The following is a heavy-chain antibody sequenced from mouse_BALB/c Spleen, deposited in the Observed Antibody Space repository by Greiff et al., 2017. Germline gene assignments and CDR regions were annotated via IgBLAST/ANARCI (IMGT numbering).Heavy chain of an antibody. Sequence: VQLKESGPELVKPGASVKISCKASGYTFTDYNMHWVKQSHGKSLEWIGYIYPYNGGTGYNQKFKSKATLTVDNSSSTAYMELRSLTSEDSAVYYCASHYYGSSYNLWYFDVWGAGTTVTVSS. V-gene: IGHV1S29*02. CDR1: GYTFTDYN. J-gene: IGHJ1*01. CDR2: IYPYNGGT. CDR3: ASHYYGSSYNLWYFDV. D-gene: IGHD1-1*01.